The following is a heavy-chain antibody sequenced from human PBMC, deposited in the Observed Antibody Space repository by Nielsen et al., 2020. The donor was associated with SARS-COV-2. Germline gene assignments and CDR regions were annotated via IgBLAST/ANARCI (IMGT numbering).Heavy chain of an antibody. CDR3: AKGNSRLSWFGELALYYYYYGMDV. D-gene: IGHD3-10*01. Sequence: LSLTCVASGFTFSDYAMSWVRQAPGKGLEWVSSISTNGGGTYYAESVKGRFTISRDNSKNTMYLEMNSLRVEDSALYFCAKGNSRLSWFGELALYYYYYGMDVWGQGTTVTVSS. V-gene: IGHV3-23*01. CDR1: GFTFSDYA. CDR2: ISTNGGGT. J-gene: IGHJ6*02.